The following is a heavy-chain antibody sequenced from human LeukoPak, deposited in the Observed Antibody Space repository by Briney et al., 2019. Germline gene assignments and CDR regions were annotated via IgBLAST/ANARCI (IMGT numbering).Heavy chain of an antibody. CDR1: GYTFTGYY. CDR3: ARGLPPRRNYDSSGYYSYYFDY. D-gene: IGHD3-22*01. J-gene: IGHJ4*02. Sequence: ASVKVSCKASGYTFTGYYMHWVRQAPGQGLEWMGWISGYNGNTKYAQKPQGRVTMTTDTSTSTAYMELRSLRSDDTAVYYCARGLPPRRNYDSSGYYSYYFDYWGQGTLVTVSS. CDR2: ISGYNGNT. V-gene: IGHV1-18*04.